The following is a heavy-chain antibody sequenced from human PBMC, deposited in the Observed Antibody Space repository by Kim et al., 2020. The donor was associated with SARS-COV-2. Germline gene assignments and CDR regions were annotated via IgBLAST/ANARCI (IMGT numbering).Heavy chain of an antibody. CDR2: IWFDGSNK. CDR1: GFTFSDYG. D-gene: IGHD3-16*01. Sequence: GGSLRLSCAASGFTFSDYGMHWVRQAPGKGLEWVTVIWFDGSNKYYADSVKGRFTISRDNSKNTLFLQMNSLRADDTAIYYCAGSFGGGAAVPTGDYFDIWGQGTMVTVSS. J-gene: IGHJ3*02. V-gene: IGHV3-33*01. CDR3: AGSFGGGAAVPTGDYFDI.